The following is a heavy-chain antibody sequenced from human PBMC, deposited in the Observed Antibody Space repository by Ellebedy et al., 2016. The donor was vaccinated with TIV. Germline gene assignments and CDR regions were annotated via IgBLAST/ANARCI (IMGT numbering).Heavy chain of an antibody. J-gene: IGHJ4*02. Sequence: SETLSLXXAISGDSVSSNSAAWNWIRQSPSRGLEWLGRTYYRSKWYNDYAVSVKSRITINPDTSKNQFSLQLNSVTPEDTAVYYCAREKWVRGVILPADYWGQGTLVTVSS. V-gene: IGHV6-1*01. CDR3: AREKWVRGVILPADY. D-gene: IGHD3-10*01. CDR1: GDSVSSNSAA. CDR2: TYYRSKWYN.